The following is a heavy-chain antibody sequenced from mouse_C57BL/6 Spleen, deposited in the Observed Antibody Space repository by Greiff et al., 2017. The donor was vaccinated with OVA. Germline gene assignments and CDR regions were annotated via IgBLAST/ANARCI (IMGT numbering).Heavy chain of an antibody. CDR2: IDPADSDT. V-gene: IGHV1-50*01. CDR3: ARSDVTTDVAAYAY. D-gene: IGHD1-1*01. CDR1: GYTFTSYW. J-gene: IGHJ3*01. Sequence: QVQLQQPGAELVKPGASVKLSCKASGYTFTSYWMQWVKQRPGQGLEWIGEIDPADSDTNYNQKFKGKATLTVDTSSSTAYMQLSSLTSEDSAVYYCARSDVTTDVAAYAYRGQGTLVTVSA.